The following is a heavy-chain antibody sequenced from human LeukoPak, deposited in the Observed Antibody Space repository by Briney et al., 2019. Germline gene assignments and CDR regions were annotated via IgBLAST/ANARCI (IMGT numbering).Heavy chain of an antibody. D-gene: IGHD6-13*01. CDR2: ISSNSRTM. V-gene: IGHV3-48*01. Sequence: GGSLRLSCAASGFTFSTYSMNWVRQAPGKGLEWLSSISSNSRTMYYADSVKGRFTISRDNAKNSLYLQMNSLRAEDTAVYYCAKKGGSSWYGGTFYFDYWGQGTLVTVSS. J-gene: IGHJ4*02. CDR3: AKKGGSSWYGGTFYFDY. CDR1: GFTFSTYS.